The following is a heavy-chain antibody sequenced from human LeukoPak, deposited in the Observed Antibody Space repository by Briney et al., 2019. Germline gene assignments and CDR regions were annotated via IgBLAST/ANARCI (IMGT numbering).Heavy chain of an antibody. Sequence: GGSLRLSCAASVFIFKTYCMSWVRQAPGKGLECLSYITSNSNDKYYADSLKGRFNISRDNAKDSLNLKMDSLRDEDTAVYYCARYYDRSGFYPDAFDLWGQGTMVTVSS. V-gene: IGHV3-48*02. CDR2: ITSNSNDK. D-gene: IGHD3-22*01. CDR1: VFIFKTYC. CDR3: ARYYDRSGFYPDAFDL. J-gene: IGHJ3*01.